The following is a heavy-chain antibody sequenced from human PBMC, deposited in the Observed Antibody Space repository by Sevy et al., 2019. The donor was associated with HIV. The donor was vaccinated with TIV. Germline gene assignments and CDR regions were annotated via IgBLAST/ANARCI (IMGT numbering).Heavy chain of an antibody. CDR2: ISSSSSYI. CDR1: GFTFSSYS. CDR3: ARVGRKLVSDY. Sequence: GGSLRLSCAASGFTFSSYSMNWVHQAPGKGLEWVSSISSSSSYIYYADSVKGRFTISRDNAKNSLYLQMNSLRAEDTAVYYCARVGRKLVSDYWGQGTLVTVSS. D-gene: IGHD6-13*01. J-gene: IGHJ4*02. V-gene: IGHV3-21*01.